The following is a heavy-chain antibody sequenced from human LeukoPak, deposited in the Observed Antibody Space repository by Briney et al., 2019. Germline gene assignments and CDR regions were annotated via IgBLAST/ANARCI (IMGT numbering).Heavy chain of an antibody. CDR3: TRGHSGWYGTFDY. CDR2: IYHSGST. Sequence: SETLSLTCTVSGYSISSGYYWGWIRQPPGKGLEWIGSIYHSGSTYYNPSLKSRVTISVDTSKNQFSLKLSSVTAADTAVYYCTRGHSGWYGTFDYWGQGTLVTVSS. CDR1: GYSISSGYY. V-gene: IGHV4-38-2*02. D-gene: IGHD6-19*01. J-gene: IGHJ4*02.